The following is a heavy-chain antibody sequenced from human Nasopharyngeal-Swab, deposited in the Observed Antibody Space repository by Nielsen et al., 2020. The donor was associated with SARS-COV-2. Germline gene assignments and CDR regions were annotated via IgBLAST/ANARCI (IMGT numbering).Heavy chain of an antibody. CDR3: AKGTGVTYRAIDY. J-gene: IGHJ4*02. CDR1: GFTFSSFG. V-gene: IGHV3-30*18. D-gene: IGHD3-10*01. CDR2: IAHDASNE. Sequence: GGSLRLSCAASGFTFSSFGMHWVRQAPGKGLEWVAFIAHDASNEYYGDSVKGRFSISRDSSKNTLYLQMDSLRGEDTAVYYCAKGTGVTYRAIDYWGQGTLVTASS.